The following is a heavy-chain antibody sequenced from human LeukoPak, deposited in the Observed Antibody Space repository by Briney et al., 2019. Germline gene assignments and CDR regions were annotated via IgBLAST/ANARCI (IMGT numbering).Heavy chain of an antibody. V-gene: IGHV3-30*18. CDR1: GFTFSSYG. CDR2: ISYDGSNK. CDR3: AKDYYDFWSGYSPSYGMDV. D-gene: IGHD3-3*01. Sequence: GGSLRLSCAASGFTFSSYGMLWVRQAPGKGLEWVAVISYDGSNKYYADSVKGRFTISRDNSKNTLYLQMNSLRAEDTAVYYCAKDYYDFWSGYSPSYGMDVWGQGTTVTVSS. J-gene: IGHJ6*02.